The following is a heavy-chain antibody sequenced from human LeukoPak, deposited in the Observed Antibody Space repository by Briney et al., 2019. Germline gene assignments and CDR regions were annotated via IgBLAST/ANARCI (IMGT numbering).Heavy chain of an antibody. CDR3: ARDLAAAGTWWFDP. V-gene: IGHV1-69*06. D-gene: IGHD6-13*01. J-gene: IGHJ5*02. CDR2: IIPIFGTA. CDR1: GGTFGSYA. Sequence: GASVKVSCKASGGTFGSYAISWVRQAPGQGLEWMGGIIPIFGTANYAQKFQGRVTITADKSTSTAYMELSSLRSEDTAVYYCARDLAAAGTWWFDPWGQGTLVTVSS.